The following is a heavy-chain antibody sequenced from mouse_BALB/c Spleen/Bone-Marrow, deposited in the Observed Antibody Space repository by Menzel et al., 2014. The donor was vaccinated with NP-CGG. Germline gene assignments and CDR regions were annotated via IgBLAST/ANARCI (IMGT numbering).Heavy chain of an antibody. D-gene: IGHD2-4*01. J-gene: IGHJ3*01. CDR2: IWAGGST. Sequence: VQGVESGPGLVAPSQSLSIPCTVSGFSLTSYGVHWVRQPPGKGLEWLGVIWAGGSTNYSSALMSRLSISKDNSKSQVFLKMNSLQTDDTAMYYCARDDYYDYSFAYWGQGTLVTVSA. CDR1: GFSLTSYG. CDR3: ARDDYYDYSFAY. V-gene: IGHV2-9*02.